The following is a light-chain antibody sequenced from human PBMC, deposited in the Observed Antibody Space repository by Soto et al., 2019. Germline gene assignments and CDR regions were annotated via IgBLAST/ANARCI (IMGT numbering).Light chain of an antibody. V-gene: IGKV3-11*01. Sequence: IVLAQTPGTLSLSPGERATLSCRASQSVSSYLAWYQQKPGQAPRLLIYDASNRATGIPARFSGSGSGTDFTLTISSLEPDDFTVYYCQQRCNPWPFGQVTK. J-gene: IGKJ1*01. CDR3: QQRCNPWP. CDR1: QSVSSY. CDR2: DAS.